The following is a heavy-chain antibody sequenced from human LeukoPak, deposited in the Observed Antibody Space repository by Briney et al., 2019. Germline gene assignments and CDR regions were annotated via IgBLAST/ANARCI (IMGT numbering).Heavy chain of an antibody. D-gene: IGHD2-15*01. Sequence: PGGSLRLSCAASGFTFSSDSMNWVRQAPGKGLEWVSSISSSSSYIYYADSVKGRFTISRDNAKNSLYLQMDSLRAEDTAVYYCARVYCSGGSCYPVYYFDYWGQGTLVTVSS. CDR3: ARVYCSGGSCYPVYYFDY. CDR2: ISSSSSYI. J-gene: IGHJ4*02. CDR1: GFTFSSDS. V-gene: IGHV3-21*01.